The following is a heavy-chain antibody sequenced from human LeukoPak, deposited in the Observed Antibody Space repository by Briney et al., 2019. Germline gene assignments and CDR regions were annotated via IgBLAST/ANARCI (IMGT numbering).Heavy chain of an antibody. CDR1: GYTFTGYN. D-gene: IGHD1-14*01. V-gene: IGHV1-2*02. CDR3: ARANPEHRYYYYGLDV. J-gene: IGHJ6*02. CDR2: INPNRGDT. Sequence: ASVKVSCKASGYTFTGYNMHWVRQAPGQGLEWMGSINPNRGDTNYAQKFQGRVTMTRDTSITTAYMEVSRLRSDDTAVYYCARANPEHRYYYYGLDVWGQGTTVTVSS.